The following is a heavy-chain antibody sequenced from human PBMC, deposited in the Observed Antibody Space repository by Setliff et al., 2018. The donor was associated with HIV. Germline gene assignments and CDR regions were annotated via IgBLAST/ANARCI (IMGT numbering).Heavy chain of an antibody. CDR1: TFGFTNFA. J-gene: IGHJ4*01. CDR2: ISGSGGST. CDR3: ARFTSYDTATGPLNY. Sequence: QAGGSLRLSCSDSTFGFTNFAFSWVRQPPGRGLEWVSFISGSGGSTYYADSVRGRFTISRDNSRNRLYLQMNYLREEDTATYYCARFTSYDTATGPLNYWGHGALVTVSS. D-gene: IGHD5-18*01. V-gene: IGHV3-23*01.